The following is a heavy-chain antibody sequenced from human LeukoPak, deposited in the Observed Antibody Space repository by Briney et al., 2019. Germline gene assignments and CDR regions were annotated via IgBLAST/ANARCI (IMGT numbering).Heavy chain of an antibody. Sequence: SVKVSCKASGGTFSNYAISWVRQAPGQGLEWMGRIIPILGIANYAQKFQGRVTITADKSTSTAYMEVSSLRSEDTAVYYCARDSGGGSYWGQGTLVTVSS. CDR1: GGTFSNYA. D-gene: IGHD3-16*01. CDR2: IIPILGIA. CDR3: ARDSGGGSY. J-gene: IGHJ4*02. V-gene: IGHV1-69*04.